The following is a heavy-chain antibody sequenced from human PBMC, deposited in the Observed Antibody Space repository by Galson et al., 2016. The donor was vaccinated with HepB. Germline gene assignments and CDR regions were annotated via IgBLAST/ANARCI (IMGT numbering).Heavy chain of an antibody. Sequence: SVKVSCKASGYTFISYSLTWVRQAPGQGLEWMGWVSPYNGDTHYAQNVQGRVTMTTDRSTSTAYMKLSSLTYDDTALYFCALNVWSKSNPFNDWGQGTLGTVAS. J-gene: IGHJ4*02. CDR2: VSPYNGDT. D-gene: IGHD2-8*02. CDR3: ALNVWSKSNPFND. V-gene: IGHV1-18*01. CDR1: GYTFISYS.